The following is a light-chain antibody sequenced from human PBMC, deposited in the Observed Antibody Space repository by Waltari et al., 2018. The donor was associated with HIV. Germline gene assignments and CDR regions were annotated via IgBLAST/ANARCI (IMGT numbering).Light chain of an antibody. V-gene: IGKV1-5*03. CDR1: QSVRTS. CDR2: KAS. Sequence: IQMTQSPSTLSASVGDRVTITCRATQSVRTSLAWYQQKHGRSPKLLIYKASTLETDVPSRFSGSGSGTEFNLTISGLLSVDFATYYCLQYEGDTRTFGRGTTV. J-gene: IGKJ1*01. CDR3: LQYEGDTRT.